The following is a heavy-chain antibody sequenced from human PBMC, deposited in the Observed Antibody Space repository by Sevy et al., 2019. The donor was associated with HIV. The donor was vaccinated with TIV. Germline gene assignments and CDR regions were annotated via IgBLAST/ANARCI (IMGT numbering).Heavy chain of an antibody. Sequence: ASVKVSCKTSGYTFTDYFIHWLRQAPGQGPEWVGRITPRDGATRYARKFQGRVTMTRDTSTSTVYMDLSSLISDDTAIYYCAKGPYVDGGAWGQGTLVTVSS. V-gene: IGHV1-2*06. J-gene: IGHJ5*02. D-gene: IGHD3-10*02. CDR3: AKGPYVDGGA. CDR1: GYTFTDYF. CDR2: ITPRDGAT.